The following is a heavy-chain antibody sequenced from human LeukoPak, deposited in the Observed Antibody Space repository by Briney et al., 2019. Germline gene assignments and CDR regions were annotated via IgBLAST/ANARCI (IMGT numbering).Heavy chain of an antibody. D-gene: IGHD6-13*01. CDR2: IYYSGST. CDR1: GGSISSSSYY. V-gene: IGHV4-61*05. J-gene: IGHJ3*02. Sequence: SETLSLTCTVSGGSISSSSYYWGWIRQPPGKGLEWIGYIYYSGSTNYNPSPKSRVTISVDTSKNQFSLKLGSVTAADTAVYYCARRFVGYDSSWGASDIWGQGTMVTVSS. CDR3: ARRFVGYDSSWGASDI.